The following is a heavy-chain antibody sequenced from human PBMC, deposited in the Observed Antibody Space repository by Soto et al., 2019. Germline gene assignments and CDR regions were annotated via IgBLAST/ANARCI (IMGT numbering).Heavy chain of an antibody. V-gene: IGHV4-39*01. CDR1: GGSISSSSYY. CDR2: IYYSGST. Sequence: QLQLQESGPGLVKPSETLSLTCTVSGGSISSSSYYWGWIRQPPGKGLEWIGSIYYSGSTYYNPSLESRVTISVDTSKNQFSLKLSSVTAADTAVYYCATTLIAVAGSYYFDYWGQGTLVTVSS. J-gene: IGHJ4*02. D-gene: IGHD6-19*01. CDR3: ATTLIAVAGSYYFDY.